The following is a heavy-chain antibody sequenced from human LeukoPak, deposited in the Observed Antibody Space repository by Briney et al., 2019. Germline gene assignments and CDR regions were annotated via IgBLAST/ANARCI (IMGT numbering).Heavy chain of an antibody. CDR1: GFTVSSNY. CDR2: IYSGGST. V-gene: IGHV3-53*01. Sequence: GGSLRLSCAASGFTVSSNYMSWVRQAPGKGLEWVSVIYSGGSTYYADSVKGRFTISRDNSKNTLYLRMNSLRAEDTAVYYCARGRFLEWLLPRADAFDIWGQXTXVTVSS. J-gene: IGHJ3*02. D-gene: IGHD3-3*01. CDR3: ARGRFLEWLLPRADAFDI.